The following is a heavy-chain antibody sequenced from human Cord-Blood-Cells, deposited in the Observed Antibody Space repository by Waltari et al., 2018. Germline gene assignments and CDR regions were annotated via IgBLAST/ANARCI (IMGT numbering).Heavy chain of an antibody. Sequence: QVQLVQSGAEVKKPGASVKVSCKVSGYTPTELSMHWVRQVPGKGLEWMGGLDPEDGETIYAQKCQGRVTMTEDTSTDTAYMELSSLRSEDTAVYYCATGRVRKITGTTFCDYWGQGTLVTVSS. J-gene: IGHJ4*02. V-gene: IGHV1-24*01. CDR3: ATGRVRKITGTTFCDY. CDR1: GYTPTELS. CDR2: LDPEDGET. D-gene: IGHD1-7*01.